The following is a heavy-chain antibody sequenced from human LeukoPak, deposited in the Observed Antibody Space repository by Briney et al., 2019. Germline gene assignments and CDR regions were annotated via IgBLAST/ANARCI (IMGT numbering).Heavy chain of an antibody. CDR1: GFTFDDYA. J-gene: IGHJ4*02. Sequence: GGSLRLSCAASGFTFDDYAMHWVRQAPEKGLEWVSLISGDGGSTYYADSVKGRFTISRDNSKNSLYLQMNSLRTEDTALYYCATAVTDYWGQGTLVTVSS. CDR2: ISGDGGST. V-gene: IGHV3-43*02. CDR3: ATAVTDY.